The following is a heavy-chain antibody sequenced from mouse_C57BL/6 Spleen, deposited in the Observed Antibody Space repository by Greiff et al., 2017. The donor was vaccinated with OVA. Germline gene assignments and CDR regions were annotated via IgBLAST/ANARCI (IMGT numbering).Heavy chain of an antibody. CDR2: IYPSDSET. CDR1: GYTFTSYW. CDR3: ARDRDSSGYGDY. V-gene: IGHV1-61*01. Sequence: QVQLQQPGAELVRPGSSVKLSCKASGYTFTSYWMDWVKQRPGQGLEWIGNIYPSDSETHYNQKFKDKATLTVDKSSSTAYMQLSSLTSEDSAVYYCARDRDSSGYGDYWGQGTTLTVSS. D-gene: IGHD3-2*02. J-gene: IGHJ2*01.